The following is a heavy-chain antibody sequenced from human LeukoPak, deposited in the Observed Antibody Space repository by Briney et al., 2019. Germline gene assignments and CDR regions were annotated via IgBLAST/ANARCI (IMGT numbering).Heavy chain of an antibody. CDR1: GGSISSSYW. Sequence: SETLSLTCAVSGGSISSSYWWSWVRQPPGKGLEWIGEVYHSGSTNYNPSLKSRVTISVDKSKNQFSPKLSSVTAADTAVYYCARDVRGPRRYYYMDVWGKGTTVTVSS. CDR3: ARDVRGPRRYYYMDV. V-gene: IGHV4-4*02. J-gene: IGHJ6*03. CDR2: VYHSGST. D-gene: IGHD3-9*01.